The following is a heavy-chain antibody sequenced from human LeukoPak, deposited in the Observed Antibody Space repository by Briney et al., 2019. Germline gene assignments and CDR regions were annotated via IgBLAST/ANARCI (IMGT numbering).Heavy chain of an antibody. D-gene: IGHD3-16*02. CDR3: ARPSIPHYAWGSYPFPI. CDR1: GGSFSGYY. Sequence: KPSETLSLTCAVYGGSFSGYYWSWIRQPPGKGLEWIGEINHSGSANYNPSLKSRLTISVDTSKNQFSLKLRSVTTADTAVYYCARPSIPHYAWGSYPFPIWGQGTLVTVSS. V-gene: IGHV4-34*01. J-gene: IGHJ4*02. CDR2: INHSGSA.